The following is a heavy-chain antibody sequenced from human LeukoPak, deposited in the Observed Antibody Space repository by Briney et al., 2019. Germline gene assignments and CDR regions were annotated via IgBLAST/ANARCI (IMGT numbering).Heavy chain of an antibody. Sequence: PGGSLRLSCAASGFTFTMFSMNWLRQAPGKGLEWVSVIYSGGSTYYADSVKGRFTISRDNSKNTLYLQMNSLRAEDTAVYYCAKDRGRGSKVLRFLEWAHDAFDIWGQGTMVTVSS. CDR1: GFTFTMFS. V-gene: IGHV3-66*02. CDR3: AKDRGRGSKVLRFLEWAHDAFDI. CDR2: IYSGGST. J-gene: IGHJ3*02. D-gene: IGHD3-3*01.